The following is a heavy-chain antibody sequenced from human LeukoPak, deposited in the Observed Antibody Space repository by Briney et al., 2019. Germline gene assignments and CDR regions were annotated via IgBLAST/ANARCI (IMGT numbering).Heavy chain of an antibody. CDR2: IKQDGSEK. CDR1: GFTFSSYW. CDR3: ARVLAAIPFLVGYFDY. Sequence: GGSLRLSCAASGFTFSSYWMSWVRQAPGKGLEWVANIKQDGSEKYYVDSVKGRFTISRDNAKNSLYLQMNSLRAEDTAVYYCARVLAAIPFLVGYFDYWGQGTLVTVFS. V-gene: IGHV3-7*01. J-gene: IGHJ4*02. D-gene: IGHD2-2*02.